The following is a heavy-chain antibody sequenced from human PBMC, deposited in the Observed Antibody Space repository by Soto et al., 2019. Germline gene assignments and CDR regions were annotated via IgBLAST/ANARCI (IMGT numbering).Heavy chain of an antibody. D-gene: IGHD4-17*01. Sequence: GASVKVSCKASGYTFTSYYMHWVRQAPGQGLEWMGIINPSGGSTSYAQKFQGRVTMTRDTSTSTVYMELSSLRSEDTAVYYCARGAEGYGDHILIDYWGQGSLVTVSS. CDR1: GYTFTSYY. CDR3: ARGAEGYGDHILIDY. V-gene: IGHV1-46*03. CDR2: INPSGGST. J-gene: IGHJ4*02.